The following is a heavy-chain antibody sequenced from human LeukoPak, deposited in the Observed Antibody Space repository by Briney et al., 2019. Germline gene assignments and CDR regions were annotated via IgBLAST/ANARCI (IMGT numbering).Heavy chain of an antibody. CDR3: TKAPTVTTFGH. V-gene: IGHV3-23*01. Sequence: GGSLRLSCAASGFTFSSYAMSWVRQAPGKGLEWVSAISGSGGSTCYADSVKGRFTISRDNSKSTLYLQMNSLRAEDTAVYYCTKAPTVTTFGHWGQGTLVTVSS. J-gene: IGHJ4*02. D-gene: IGHD4-11*01. CDR1: GFTFSSYA. CDR2: ISGSGGST.